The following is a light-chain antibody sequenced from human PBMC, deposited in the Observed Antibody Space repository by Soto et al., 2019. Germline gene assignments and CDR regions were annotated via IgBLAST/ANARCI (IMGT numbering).Light chain of an antibody. CDR1: SSDVGRYNY. J-gene: IGLJ3*02. Sequence: QSALTQPASVSGSPGQSITISCSGTSSDVGRYNYVSWYQQHPGKVPKLIIYEVSHRPSGVSNRISGSKSGNTASLTISGLQTEDEADYYCTSYTNTNTLLFGGGTQLTVL. V-gene: IGLV2-14*01. CDR2: EVS. CDR3: TSYTNTNTLL.